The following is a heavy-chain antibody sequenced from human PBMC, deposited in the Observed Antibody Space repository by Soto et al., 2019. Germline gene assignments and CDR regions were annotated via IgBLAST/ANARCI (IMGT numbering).Heavy chain of an antibody. Sequence: GQSLKISCKGSGYSFTSYWIGWVRQMPGKGLEWMGIIYPGDSDTRYSPSFQGQVTISADKSISTAYLQWSSLKASDTAMYYYARHKVAAGIDYYGIDGWAQGTTVTISS. D-gene: IGHD6-13*01. V-gene: IGHV5-51*01. J-gene: IGHJ6*02. CDR2: IYPGDSDT. CDR1: GYSFTSYW. CDR3: ARHKVAAGIDYYGIDG.